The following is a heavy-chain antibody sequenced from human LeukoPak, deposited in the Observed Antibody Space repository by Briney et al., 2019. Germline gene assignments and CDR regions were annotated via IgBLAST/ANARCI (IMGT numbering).Heavy chain of an antibody. V-gene: IGHV4-39*01. D-gene: IGHD2-15*01. CDR3: ARQRGRIVVVVAATGWFDP. CDR2: IYYSGST. CDR1: GGSISSSSYY. Sequence: SETLSLTCTVSGGSISSSSYYWGWIRQPPGKGLEWIGSIYYSGSTYYNPSLKSRVTISVDTSKNQFSLKLSSVTAADTAVYYCARQRGRIVVVVAATGWFDPWGQGTLVTVSS. J-gene: IGHJ5*02.